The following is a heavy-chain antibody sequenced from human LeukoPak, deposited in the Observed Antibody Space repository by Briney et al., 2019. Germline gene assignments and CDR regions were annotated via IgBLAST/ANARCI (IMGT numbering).Heavy chain of an antibody. V-gene: IGHV4-39*01. CDR3: ARSVVGGTRKVDY. D-gene: IGHD2-15*01. J-gene: IGHJ4*02. Sequence: PSETLSLTCTVSGGSISSSSYYWGWIRQPPGKGLEWIGSIYYRGSTYYNPSLKSRVTISLDTSKNQLSLKLRSVTAAETAVDYCARSVVGGTRKVDYWGQGTLVTVSS. CDR2: IYYRGST. CDR1: GGSISSSSYY.